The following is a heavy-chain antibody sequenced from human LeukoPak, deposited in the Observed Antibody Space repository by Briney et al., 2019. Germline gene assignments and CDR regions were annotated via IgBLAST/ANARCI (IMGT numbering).Heavy chain of an antibody. Sequence: TSETLSLTCTVSGGSISSTNYYWGWIRQPPGKGLEWIASVYFSGGTYYNPSLESRVTISVDTSKNHFSLKLSSVTAADTAVYYCARLRGYTSSRAHNYYYYYYIEVWGKGTTVTVSS. CDR3: ARLRGYTSSRAHNYYYYYYIEV. V-gene: IGHV4-39*02. J-gene: IGHJ6*03. CDR1: GGSISSTNYY. CDR2: VYFSGGT. D-gene: IGHD6-13*01.